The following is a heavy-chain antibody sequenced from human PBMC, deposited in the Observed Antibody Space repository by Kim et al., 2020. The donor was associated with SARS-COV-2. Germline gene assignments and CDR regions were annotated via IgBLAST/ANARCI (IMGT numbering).Heavy chain of an antibody. J-gene: IGHJ4*02. CDR3: ARDSTGTFDY. Sequence: NKYYHNSVKGRFTIARDNSKNTLYLQMNSRKAEATAGYYCARDSTGTFDYWGQGTLVTVSS. V-gene: IGHV3-30*01. CDR2: NK. D-gene: IGHD7-27*01.